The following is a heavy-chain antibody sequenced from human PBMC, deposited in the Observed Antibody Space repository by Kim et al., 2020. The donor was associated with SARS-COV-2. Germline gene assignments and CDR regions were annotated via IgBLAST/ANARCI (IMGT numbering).Heavy chain of an antibody. V-gene: IGHV3-11*06. CDR3: AREVGGMFWSGPYYYGMDV. J-gene: IGHJ6*02. CDR2: ISSSSSYT. Sequence: GGSLRLSCAASGFTFSDYYMSWIRQAPGKGLEWVSYISSSSSYTNYADSVKGRFTISRDNAKNSLYLQMNSLRAEDTAVYYCAREVGGMFWSGPYYYGMDVWGQGTTVTVSS. D-gene: IGHD3-3*01. CDR1: GFTFSDYY.